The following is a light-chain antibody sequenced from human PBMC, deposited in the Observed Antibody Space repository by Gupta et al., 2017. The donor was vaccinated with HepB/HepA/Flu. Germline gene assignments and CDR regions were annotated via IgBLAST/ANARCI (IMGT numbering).Light chain of an antibody. Sequence: EIVLTQSPGTLCLSPVERATLSCMASQSLNNYYLSWYQQNPGQAPRLLISGTSNRATAIPDRFSGSGSGTDFTLTISRLEPEDFGVYYCQQCGSSPYTFGQGTKLEIK. CDR1: QSLNNYY. CDR3: QQCGSSPYT. CDR2: GTS. J-gene: IGKJ2*01. V-gene: IGKV3-20*01.